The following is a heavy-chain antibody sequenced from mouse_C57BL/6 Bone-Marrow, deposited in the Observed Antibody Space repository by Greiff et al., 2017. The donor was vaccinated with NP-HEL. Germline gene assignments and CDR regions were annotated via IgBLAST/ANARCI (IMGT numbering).Heavy chain of an antibody. D-gene: IGHD1-1*02. CDR3: ARSKAYYEGAMDD. V-gene: IGHV1-54*01. CDR2: INPGSGGT. J-gene: IGHJ4*01. Sequence: QVQLKQSGAELVRPGTSVKVSCKASGYAFTNYLIEWVKQRPGQGLEWIGVINPGSGGTNYNEKFKGKATLTADKSSSTAYLQLSSLTSEDSAVYFCARSKAYYEGAMDDWGQGTSVTVSS. CDR1: GYAFTNYL.